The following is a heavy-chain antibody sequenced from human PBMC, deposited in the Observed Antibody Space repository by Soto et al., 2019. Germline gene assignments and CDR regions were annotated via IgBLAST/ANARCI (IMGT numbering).Heavy chain of an antibody. Sequence: GASMKVSCKASGYTFTSYYMHWVRQAPGQGLEWMGIINPSGGSTSYAQKFQGRVTMTRDTSTSTVYMELSSLRSEDTAVYYCARESHPTMIVVVFRAFDIWGQATMVTVSS. V-gene: IGHV1-46*01. CDR1: GYTFTSYY. CDR3: ARESHPTMIVVVFRAFDI. J-gene: IGHJ3*02. CDR2: INPSGGST. D-gene: IGHD3-22*01.